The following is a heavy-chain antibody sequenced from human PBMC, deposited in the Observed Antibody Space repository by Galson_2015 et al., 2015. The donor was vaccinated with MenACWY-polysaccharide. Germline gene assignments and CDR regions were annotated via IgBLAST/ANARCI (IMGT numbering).Heavy chain of an antibody. D-gene: IGHD6-13*01. J-gene: IGHJ3*02. CDR3: AREGSRIVFHAFDT. V-gene: IGHV3-33*01. CDR1: GSRFSNSG. CDR2: IQYDGSKK. Sequence: SLRLSCAASGSRFSNSGMHWVRQAPGKGLEWVAVIQYDGSKKVYADSVKGRFTISRDNSKNTLFLEMNSLGAEDTAVYYCAREGSRIVFHAFDTWGQGTMVTVYS.